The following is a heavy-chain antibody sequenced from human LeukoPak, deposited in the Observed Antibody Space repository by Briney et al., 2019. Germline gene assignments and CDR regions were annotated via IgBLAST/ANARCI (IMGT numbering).Heavy chain of an antibody. J-gene: IGHJ4*02. CDR3: AAWTDRGYNF. D-gene: IGHD5-24*01. CDR2: INPEGSQT. CDR1: GFSFRSSW. Sequence: PGGSLRLSCAASGFSFRSSWMNWVRQAPGKGLRWVANINPEGSQTRFVDSVMGRFTMSKDNVKNSLYLQMNSLRVEDTAVFYCAAWTDRGYNFWGQGTVVTVSS. V-gene: IGHV3-7*01.